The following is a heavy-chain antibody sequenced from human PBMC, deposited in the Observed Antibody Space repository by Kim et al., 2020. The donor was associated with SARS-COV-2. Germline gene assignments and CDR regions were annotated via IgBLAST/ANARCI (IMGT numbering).Heavy chain of an antibody. CDR1: GFTFSSYD. D-gene: IGHD6-13*01. V-gene: IGHV3-13*05. CDR3: ARGGRSSSWTYYYYGMDV. Sequence: GGSLRLSCAASGFTFSSYDMHWVRQATGKGLEWVSAIGTAGDPYYPGSVKGRFTISRENAKNSLYLQMNSLRAGDTAVYYCARGGRSSSWTYYYYGMDVWGQGTTVTVSS. CDR2: IGTAGDP. J-gene: IGHJ6*02.